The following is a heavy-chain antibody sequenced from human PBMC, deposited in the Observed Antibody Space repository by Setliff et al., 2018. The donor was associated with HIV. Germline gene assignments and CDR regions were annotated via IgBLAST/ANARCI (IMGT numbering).Heavy chain of an antibody. V-gene: IGHV4-59*01. CDR3: ARDTSGGY. D-gene: IGHD3-10*01. CDR2: IYYSGVT. CDR1: GGSISSYY. J-gene: IGHJ4*02. Sequence: KPSETLSLTCTVSGGSISSYYWNWIRQPPGKGLEWIGYIYYSGVTNYNPSLKSRVTISLDTSKNQFSLKLTPVTAADTAVYYCARDTSGGYWGQGTLVTVSS.